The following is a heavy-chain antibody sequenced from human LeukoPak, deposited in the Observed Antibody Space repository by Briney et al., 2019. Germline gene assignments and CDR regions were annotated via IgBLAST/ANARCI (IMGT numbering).Heavy chain of an antibody. Sequence: PGGYLRLSCAASGFTVSSNYMSWVRQAPGKGLEWVSVIYSGGSTYYADSVKGRFTISRDNSKNTLYLQMNSLRAEDTAVYYCARYSLTGAEYFQHWGQGTLVTVSS. D-gene: IGHD1-26*01. CDR3: ARYSLTGAEYFQH. J-gene: IGHJ1*01. V-gene: IGHV3-66*01. CDR1: GFTVSSNY. CDR2: IYSGGST.